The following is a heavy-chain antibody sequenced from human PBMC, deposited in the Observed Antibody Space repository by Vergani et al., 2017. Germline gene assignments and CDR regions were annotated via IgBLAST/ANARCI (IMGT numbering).Heavy chain of an antibody. CDR2: ISGSGGST. Sequence: EVQLLESGGGLVQPGGSLRLSCAASGFTFSSYGMSWVRQAPGKGLEWVSAISGSGGSTYYADSVKGRFTISRDNYKNTLYLQMNSLRDEDTAVYYWASRRVVTTYYFDYWGQGTLVTVSS. V-gene: IGHV3-23*01. J-gene: IGHJ4*02. CDR1: GFTFSSYG. CDR3: ASRRVVTTYYFDY. D-gene: IGHD3-3*01.